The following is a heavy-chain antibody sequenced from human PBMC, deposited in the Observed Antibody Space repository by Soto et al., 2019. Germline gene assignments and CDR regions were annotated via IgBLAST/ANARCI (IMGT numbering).Heavy chain of an antibody. Sequence: LSLTCTVSGGSISSSSYYWGWIRQPPGKGLEWIGSIYYSGSTYYNPSLKSRVTISVDTSKNQFSLKLSSVTAADTAVYYCARLNDLFAFRGQGTLVTGSS. CDR1: GGSISSSSYY. V-gene: IGHV4-39*01. CDR3: ARLNDLFAF. J-gene: IGHJ4*02. CDR2: IYYSGST.